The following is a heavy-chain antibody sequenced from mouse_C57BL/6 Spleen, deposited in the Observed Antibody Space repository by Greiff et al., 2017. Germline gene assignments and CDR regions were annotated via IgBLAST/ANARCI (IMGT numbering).Heavy chain of an antibody. J-gene: IGHJ2*01. CDR3: ARDGTTVVPFDY. Sequence: EVKLVESGGGLVEPGGSLKLSCAASGFTFSSYAMSWVRQTPEKRLEWVATISDGGSYTYYPDNVKGRFTISRDNAKNNLYLQMSHLKSEDTAMYYCARDGTTVVPFDYWGQGTTLTVSS. CDR1: GFTFSSYA. CDR2: ISDGGSYT. D-gene: IGHD1-1*01. V-gene: IGHV5-4*01.